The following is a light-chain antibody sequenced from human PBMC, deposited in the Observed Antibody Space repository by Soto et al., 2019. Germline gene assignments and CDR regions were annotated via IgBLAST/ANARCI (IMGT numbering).Light chain of an antibody. Sequence: EIVLTQSPGTLSLSPGDRATLSCRASQSVSSGYLAWYQQKPGQAPRLLIYGASSRATGIPDRFSGSGSGTDFTLTIIRLEPEAFAVYYCQQYGSSPWTFGQGTKVDIK. V-gene: IGKV3-20*01. CDR2: GAS. CDR1: QSVSSGY. CDR3: QQYGSSPWT. J-gene: IGKJ1*01.